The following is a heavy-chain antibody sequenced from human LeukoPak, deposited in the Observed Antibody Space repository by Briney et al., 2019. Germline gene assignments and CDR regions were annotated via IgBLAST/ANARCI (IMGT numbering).Heavy chain of an antibody. Sequence: GGSLRLSCAASGFTFSSYSMNWVRQAPGKGLEWVSSISSSSSYIYYADSVKGRFTISRDNAKNSLYLQMNSLRAEDTAAYYCARGGPSTIFGVVIITASAFDIWGQGTMVTVSS. CDR3: ARGGPSTIFGVVIITASAFDI. J-gene: IGHJ3*02. D-gene: IGHD3-3*01. CDR2: ISSSSSYI. CDR1: GFTFSSYS. V-gene: IGHV3-21*01.